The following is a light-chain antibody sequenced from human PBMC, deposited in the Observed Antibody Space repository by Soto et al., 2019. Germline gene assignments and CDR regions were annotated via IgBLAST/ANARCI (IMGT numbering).Light chain of an antibody. Sequence: HSALTQPASVSGSPGQSIAISCTGSSSDIGGYNFVSWFQLHPGKAPKLMIYEVTNRPSGVSNRFSGSKSGNTASLTISGLQAEDEADYFCSSFTNSNTLYVFGTGTKVTVL. CDR1: SSDIGGYNF. J-gene: IGLJ1*01. CDR2: EVT. CDR3: SSFTNSNTLYV. V-gene: IGLV2-14*01.